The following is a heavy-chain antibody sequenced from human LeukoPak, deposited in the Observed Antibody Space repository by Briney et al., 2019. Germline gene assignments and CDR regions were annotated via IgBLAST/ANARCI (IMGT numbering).Heavy chain of an antibody. CDR3: AKDFEGFSSSGTDY. Sequence: GGTLRLSCAASGFTFSSYGMSWVRQAPGKGLEWVSAISGSGGSTYYADSVKGRFTISRDNSKNTLYLQMNSLRAEDTAVYYCAKDFEGFSSSGTDYWGQGTLVTVSS. J-gene: IGHJ4*02. V-gene: IGHV3-23*01. CDR2: ISGSGGST. CDR1: GFTFSSYG. D-gene: IGHD6-6*01.